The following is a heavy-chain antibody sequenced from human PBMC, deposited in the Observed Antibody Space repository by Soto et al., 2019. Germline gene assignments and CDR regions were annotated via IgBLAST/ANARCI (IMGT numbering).Heavy chain of an antibody. J-gene: IGHJ6*02. CDR2: ISYDGSNK. CDR1: GFTFSSYA. D-gene: IGHD6-6*01. Sequence: GGSLRLSCAASGFTFSSYAMHWVRQAPGKGLEWVAVISYDGSNKYYADSVKGRFTISRDNSKNTLYLQMNSLRAEDTAVYYCANSIEYSSSSPYYYYYYGMDVWGQGTTVTVSS. CDR3: ANSIEYSSSSPYYYYYYGMDV. V-gene: IGHV3-30-3*01.